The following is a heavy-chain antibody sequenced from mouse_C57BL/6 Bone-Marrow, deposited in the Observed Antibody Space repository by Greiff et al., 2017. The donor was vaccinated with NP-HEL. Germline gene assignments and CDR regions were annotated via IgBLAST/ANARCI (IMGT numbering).Heavy chain of an antibody. CDR2: INPGSGGT. J-gene: IGHJ4*01. V-gene: IGHV1-54*01. Sequence: VQLQQSGAELVRPGTSVKVSCKASGYAFTNYLIEWVKQRPGQGLEWIGVINPGSGGTNYNEKFKGKATLTADKSSSTAYMQLSSLTSEDSAVYFCAISVVLYYAMDYWGQGTSVTVSS. CDR1: GYAFTNYL. CDR3: AISVVLYYAMDY.